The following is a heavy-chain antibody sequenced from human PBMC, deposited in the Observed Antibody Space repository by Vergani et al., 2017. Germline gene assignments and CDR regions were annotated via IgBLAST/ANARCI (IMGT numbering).Heavy chain of an antibody. D-gene: IGHD4-17*01. Sequence: QVQLVQSGAEVKKPGASVKVSCKTSGYTFTNYGISWVRQAPGQGLEWMGWISAYNGDTKYAQKLQGRVTMTRDTSTSTGYMELRSLRSDDTAVYYCARVHGDYAPPVDGRSDWGQGTLVTVSS. CDR2: ISAYNGDT. CDR3: ARVHGDYAPPVDGRSD. J-gene: IGHJ4*02. CDR1: GYTFTNYG. V-gene: IGHV1-18*01.